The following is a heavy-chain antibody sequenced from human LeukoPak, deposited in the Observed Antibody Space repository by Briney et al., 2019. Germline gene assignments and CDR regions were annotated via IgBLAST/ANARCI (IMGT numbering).Heavy chain of an antibody. V-gene: IGHV4-59*01. CDR3: ARGKGYFDY. CDR1: GGSISSYY. CDR2: IYYSGNT. J-gene: IGHJ4*02. Sequence: PSETLSLTCTVSGGSISSYYWSWLRQPPGKGLEWIGYIYYSGNTNYNPSLKSRVTISVDTSKNQFSLKLSSVTAADTAVYYCARGKGYFDYWGQGTLVTVSS.